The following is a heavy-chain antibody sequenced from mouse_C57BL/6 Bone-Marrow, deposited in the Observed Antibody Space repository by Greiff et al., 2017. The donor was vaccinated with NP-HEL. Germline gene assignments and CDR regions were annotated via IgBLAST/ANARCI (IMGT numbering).Heavy chain of an antibody. Sequence: VQLQQSGAELVKPGASVKISCKASGYAFTSYWMNWVKQRPGKGLEWIGEIYPGDGDTNYNGKFKGKATLTADKSSSTAYMQLSSLTSEDSAVYFCARTRNLGYFDVWGTGTTVTVSS. V-gene: IGHV1-80*01. J-gene: IGHJ1*03. CDR2: IYPGDGDT. CDR1: GYAFTSYW. CDR3: ARTRNLGYFDV.